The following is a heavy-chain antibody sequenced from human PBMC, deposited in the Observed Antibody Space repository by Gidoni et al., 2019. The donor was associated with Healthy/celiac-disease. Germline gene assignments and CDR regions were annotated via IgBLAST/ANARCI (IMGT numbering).Heavy chain of an antibody. CDR2: ISPIFGTA. CDR3: AKSTIVGVVIINYFDY. Sequence: QVQLVQSGAEVKKPGSSVKFSCKPSGGSFSSYAISWVRQAPGQGLEWMGGISPIFGTANYAQKFQGRVTITADESTSTAYMELSSLRSEDTAVYYCAKSTIVGVVIINYFDYWGQGTLVTVSS. V-gene: IGHV1-69*01. D-gene: IGHD3-3*01. J-gene: IGHJ4*02. CDR1: GGSFSSYA.